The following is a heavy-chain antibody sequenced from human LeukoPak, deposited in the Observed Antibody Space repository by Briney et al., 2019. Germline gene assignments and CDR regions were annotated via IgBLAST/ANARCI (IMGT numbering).Heavy chain of an antibody. D-gene: IGHD4-17*01. CDR1: GFTFSSYA. J-gene: IGHJ4*02. V-gene: IGHV3-48*01. CDR3: AYADYGDYVGY. CDR2: ISSSSGTI. Sequence: GGSLRLSCAASGFTFSSYAMKWVRQAPGKGLEWVSHISSSSGTIYYADSVKGRFTISRDNSKNTLYLQMNSLRAEDTAVYYCAYADYGDYVGYWGQGTLVTVSS.